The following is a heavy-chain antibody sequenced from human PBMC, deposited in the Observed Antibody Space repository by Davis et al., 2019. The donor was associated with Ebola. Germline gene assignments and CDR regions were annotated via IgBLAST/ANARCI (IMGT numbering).Heavy chain of an antibody. CDR1: GFTFDDYT. J-gene: IGHJ6*02. CDR3: AKDMGAAAGTEGFYYYYGMDV. Sequence: GESLKISCAASGFTFDDYTMHWVRQAPGKGLEWVSLISWDGGSTYYADSVKGRFTISRDNSKNSLYLQMNSLRTEDTALYYCAKDMGAAAGTEGFYYYYGMDVWGQGTTVTVSS. CDR2: ISWDGGST. V-gene: IGHV3-43*01. D-gene: IGHD6-13*01.